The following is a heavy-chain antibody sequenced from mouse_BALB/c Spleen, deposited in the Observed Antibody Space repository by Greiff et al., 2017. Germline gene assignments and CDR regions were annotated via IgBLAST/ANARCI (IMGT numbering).Heavy chain of an antibody. CDR1: GFNIKDTY. CDR3: VPLWTPYAMDY. D-gene: IGHD1-1*02. J-gene: IGHJ4*01. V-gene: IGHV14-3*02. Sequence: VQLQQSGAELVKPGASVTLSCTASGFNIKDTYMHWVKQRPEQGLEWIGRLDPANGNTKYDPKFQGKATITADTSSNTAYLQLSSLTSEDTAVYYIVPLWTPYAMDYWGQGTAVTVSS. CDR2: LDPANGNT.